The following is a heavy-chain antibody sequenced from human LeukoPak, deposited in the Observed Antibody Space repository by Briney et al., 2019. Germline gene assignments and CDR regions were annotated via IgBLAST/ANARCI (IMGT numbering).Heavy chain of an antibody. Sequence: ASVKVSCKASGYTFTSYYMHWVRQAPGQGLEWMGIINPNGGYPSYAQTFQGRVTMTRDTSTSTVYMELSSLRSDDTAVYFCARDLRLLGDLPPYWGQGTLVTVSS. CDR2: INPNGGYP. D-gene: IGHD3-16*01. CDR1: GYTFTSYY. CDR3: ARDLRLLGDLPPY. J-gene: IGHJ4*02. V-gene: IGHV1-46*01.